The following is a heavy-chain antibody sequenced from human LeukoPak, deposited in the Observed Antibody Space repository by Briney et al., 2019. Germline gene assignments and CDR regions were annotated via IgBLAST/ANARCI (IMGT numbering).Heavy chain of an antibody. CDR3: ASLVVARSYYMDV. Sequence: SETLSLTCAVYGGSFSGYYWSWIRQPPGKGLEWIGEINHSGSTNYNPSLKSRVTISVDTSKNQFSLKLSSVTAADTAVYYCASLVVARSYYMDVWGKGTTVTVSS. J-gene: IGHJ6*03. CDR1: GGSFSGYY. V-gene: IGHV4-34*01. CDR2: INHSGST. D-gene: IGHD2-15*01.